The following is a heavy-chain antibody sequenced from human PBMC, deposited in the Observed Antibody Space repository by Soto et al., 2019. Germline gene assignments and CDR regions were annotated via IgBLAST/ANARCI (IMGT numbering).Heavy chain of an antibody. D-gene: IGHD3-10*01. CDR1: GFTFSSYA. V-gene: IGHV3-23*01. Sequence: GGSLRLSCAASGFTFSSYAMSWVRQAPGKGLEWASAISGSGGSTYYADSVKGRFTISRDNSKNTLYLQMNSLRAEDTAVYYRAKNRRAPFDYWGQGTLVTVSS. J-gene: IGHJ4*02. CDR3: AKNRRAPFDY. CDR2: ISGSGGST.